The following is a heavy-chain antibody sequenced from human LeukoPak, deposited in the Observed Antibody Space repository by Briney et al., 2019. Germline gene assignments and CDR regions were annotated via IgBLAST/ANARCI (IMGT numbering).Heavy chain of an antibody. CDR1: GFTFDDYG. D-gene: IGHD6-19*01. J-gene: IGHJ4*02. Sequence: GGSLRLSCEASGFTFDDYGMSWVRQGPGKGLEWVSGINWNGGSTGYSDSVKGRFTISRDNSKNTLYLQMNSLRVEDTAVYYCAKDTSTIAVAGTCFDYWGQGTLVTVSS. CDR2: INWNGGST. V-gene: IGHV3-20*04. CDR3: AKDTSTIAVAGTCFDY.